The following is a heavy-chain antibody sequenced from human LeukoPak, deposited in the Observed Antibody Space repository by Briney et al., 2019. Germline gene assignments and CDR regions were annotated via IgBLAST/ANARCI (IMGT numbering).Heavy chain of an antibody. V-gene: IGHV3-7*01. CDR2: IKQDGSEK. CDR3: ARGRGYGSGSYYPGYYFDY. J-gene: IGHJ4*02. Sequence: GGSLRLSCAASGFTFSSYWMSWVRQAPGKGLEWVANIKQDGSEKYYVDSVKGRFTISRDNAKNSLYLQMNSLRAEDTAVYYCARGRGYGSGSYYPGYYFDYWGQGTLVTVSS. D-gene: IGHD3-10*01. CDR1: GFTFSSYW.